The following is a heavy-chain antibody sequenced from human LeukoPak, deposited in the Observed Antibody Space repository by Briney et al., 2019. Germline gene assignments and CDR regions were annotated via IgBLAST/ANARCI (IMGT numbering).Heavy chain of an antibody. CDR2: ISGSGGST. D-gene: IGHD2-2*01. V-gene: IGHV3-23*01. Sequence: PGGSLRLSCAASELTFSTYNMNWVRQAPGKGLEWVSAISGSGGSTYYAGSVKGRFTISRDNSKNTLYLQMNSLRAEDTAVYYCAKAFFLRAGHQAFDYWGQGTLVTVSS. J-gene: IGHJ4*02. CDR3: AKAFFLRAGHQAFDY. CDR1: ELTFSTYN.